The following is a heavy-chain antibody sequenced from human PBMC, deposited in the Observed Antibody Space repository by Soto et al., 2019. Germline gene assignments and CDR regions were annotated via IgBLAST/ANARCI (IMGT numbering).Heavy chain of an antibody. V-gene: IGHV1-2*02. CDR3: ARGGGVGVAGSAAFDM. Sequence: QLHLVQSGAVVKKPGASVTVSCSASGYPVTAYYMHWVRQAPGRGLEWMGGINPATGAAKYTQTCQGRVTRTGDTSTSTVFMELSGLTSEDTAVFYWARGGGVGVAGSAAFDMWGQGTLVTVSS. CDR1: GYPVTAYY. D-gene: IGHD3-3*01. J-gene: IGHJ3*02. CDR2: INPATGAA.